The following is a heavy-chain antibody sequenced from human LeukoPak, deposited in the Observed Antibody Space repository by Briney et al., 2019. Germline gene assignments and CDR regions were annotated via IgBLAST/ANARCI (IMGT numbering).Heavy chain of an antibody. V-gene: IGHV3-7*01. CDR1: GFTFSRYS. CDR2: INEDGSYK. Sequence: GGSLRLSCAASGFTFSRYSVNWVRQAPGKGLEWVANINEDGSYKYHADSVKGRLTISRDNAKNSLYLQMNSLRAEDTAVYYRARDATRGGDNDYWGQGTRVIVSS. D-gene: IGHD2-21*02. J-gene: IGHJ4*02. CDR3: ARDATRGGDNDY.